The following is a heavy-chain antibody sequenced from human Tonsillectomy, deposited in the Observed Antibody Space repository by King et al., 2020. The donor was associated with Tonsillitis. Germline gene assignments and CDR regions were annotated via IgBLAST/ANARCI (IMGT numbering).Heavy chain of an antibody. J-gene: IGHJ6*02. CDR3: ARASVATHYYYYYYTMDV. V-gene: IGHV1-46*01. Sequence: VQLVESGAAVKKPGASVKVSCKASGYTFTSYYMHWVRQAPGQGLEWMGIINPSGDSTNYAQKFQGRVTMTRDTSTSTVYMELSSLRFEDTAVYYCARASVATHYYYYYYTMDVWGQGTTVTVSS. D-gene: IGHD5-12*01. CDR1: GYTFTSYY. CDR2: INPSGDST.